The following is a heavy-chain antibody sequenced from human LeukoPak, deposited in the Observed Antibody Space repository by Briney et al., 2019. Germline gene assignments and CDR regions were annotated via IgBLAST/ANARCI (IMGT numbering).Heavy chain of an antibody. CDR3: ARPGPGGVANFDY. D-gene: IGHD3-3*01. CDR2: INGGGDAT. J-gene: IGHJ4*02. V-gene: IGHV3-23*01. Sequence: GGSLRLSCATSGFTFNNNAMSWVRQAPGNRLEWVSAINGGGDATEYADSVKGRFTISRDNSKNTLHLQMNSLRAEDTAVYFCARPGPGGVANFDYWGQGTLVTASS. CDR1: GFTFNNNA.